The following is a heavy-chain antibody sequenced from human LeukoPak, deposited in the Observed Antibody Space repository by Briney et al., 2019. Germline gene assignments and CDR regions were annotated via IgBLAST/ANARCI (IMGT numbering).Heavy chain of an antibody. CDR3: ARTHDYGPYYYYYYMDV. Sequence: AGSLRLSCAASGFTFSSYAMHWVRQAPGKGLEWVAVISYDGSNKYYADSVKGRFTISRDNSKNTLYLQMNSLRAEDTAVYYCARTHDYGPYYYYYYMDVWGKGTTVTVSS. D-gene: IGHD4-17*01. CDR2: ISYDGSNK. J-gene: IGHJ6*03. CDR1: GFTFSSYA. V-gene: IGHV3-30*01.